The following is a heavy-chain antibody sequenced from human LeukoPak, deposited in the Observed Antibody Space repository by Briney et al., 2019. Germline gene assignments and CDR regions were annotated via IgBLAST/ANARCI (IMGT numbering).Heavy chain of an antibody. V-gene: IGHV3-23*01. CDR1: GFTFSSYA. J-gene: IGHJ3*02. Sequence: GESLRLSCAASGFTFSSYAMSWVRQAPGKGLEWVSGISDSGDITYYADSVKGRFTISRDNSKNTLYVQMNSLRVEDTAVYYCAKDRRGGSYYAATLDIWGQGTMVTVSS. CDR3: AKDRRGGSYYAATLDI. CDR2: ISDSGDIT. D-gene: IGHD1-26*01.